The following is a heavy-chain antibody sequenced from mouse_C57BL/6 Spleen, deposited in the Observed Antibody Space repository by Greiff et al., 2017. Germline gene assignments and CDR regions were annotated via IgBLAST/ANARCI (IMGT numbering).Heavy chain of an antibody. CDR2: IYPSDSET. V-gene: IGHV1-61*01. CDR1: GYTFTSYW. Sequence: QVQLQQPGAELVRPGSSVKLSCKASGYTFTSYWMDWVKQRPGQGLEWIGNIYPSDSETHYNQKFQDKATLTVDKSSSTAYMQLSSLTSEDSAVYYCARDGRSLYYFDYWGQGTTLTVAS. D-gene: IGHD1-1*01. CDR3: ARDGRSLYYFDY. J-gene: IGHJ2*01.